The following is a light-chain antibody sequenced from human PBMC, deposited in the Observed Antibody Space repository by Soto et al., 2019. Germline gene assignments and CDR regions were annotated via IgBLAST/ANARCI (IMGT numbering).Light chain of an antibody. V-gene: IGKV3-20*01. CDR3: QQYGYSPIT. CDR2: GAS. CDR1: QSVSSN. Sequence: IVLTQSPTTLSVSPGERATLSCRASQSVSSNLAWHQQRPGQAPRLLIYGASTRATGIPDRFSGSGSGTDFTLTIDGLEPEDFVVYYCQQYGYSPITFGQGTRLEI. J-gene: IGKJ5*01.